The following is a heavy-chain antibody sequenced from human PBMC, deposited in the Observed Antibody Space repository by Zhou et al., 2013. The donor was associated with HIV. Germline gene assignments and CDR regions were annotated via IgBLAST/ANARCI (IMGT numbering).Heavy chain of an antibody. V-gene: IGHV1-69*12. CDR2: SIPIFGTG. CDR3: ARDQIQAAIHGDALDV. J-gene: IGHJ3*01. D-gene: IGHD2-2*01. Sequence: QVQLVQSGAEVKKPGSSVKVSCRASGGTFTSYGISWVRQAPGQGLEWMGGSIPIFGTGKYAQKFQGRLTITADESTNTAYLELRSLRSEDTAVYYCARDQIQAAIHGDALDVWGQGTMVTVSS. CDR1: GGTFTSYG.